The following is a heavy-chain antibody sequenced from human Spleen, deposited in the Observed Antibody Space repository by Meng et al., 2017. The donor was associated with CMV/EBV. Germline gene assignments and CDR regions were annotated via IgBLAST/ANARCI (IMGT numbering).Heavy chain of an antibody. D-gene: IGHD3-10*01. CDR2: IYYSGST. CDR1: GGSISSSSYY. CDR3: ASGTYYYGSGYPDY. V-gene: IGHV4-39*07. Sequence: ESLKISCTVSGGSISSSSYYWGWIRQPPGKGLEWIGSIYYSGSTYYNPSLKSRVTISVDTSKNQFSLKLSSVTAADTAVYYCASGTYYYGSGYPDYWGQGTLVTVPQ. J-gene: IGHJ4*02.